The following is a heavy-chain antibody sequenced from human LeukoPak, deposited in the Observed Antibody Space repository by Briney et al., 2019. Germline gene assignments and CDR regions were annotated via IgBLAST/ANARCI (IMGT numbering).Heavy chain of an antibody. CDR1: GFTFSSYA. Sequence: PGGSLRLSCAASGFTFSSYAMSWVRQAPGKGLEWVSAISGSGGSTYYADSVKGRFTISRDNSKNTLYLQMNSLRAEDTAVHYCAKDHEQQLVSDYFDYWGQGTLVTVSS. CDR3: AKDHEQQLVSDYFDY. CDR2: ISGSGGST. V-gene: IGHV3-23*01. J-gene: IGHJ4*02. D-gene: IGHD6-13*01.